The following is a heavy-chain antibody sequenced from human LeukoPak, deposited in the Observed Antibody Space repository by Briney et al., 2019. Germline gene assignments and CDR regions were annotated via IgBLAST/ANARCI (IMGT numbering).Heavy chain of an antibody. CDR2: INSDGSSI. D-gene: IGHD2-15*01. CDR1: GFTFSSYW. J-gene: IGHJ4*02. Sequence: AGGSLRLSCAASGFTFSSYWMYWARQAPGEGPVWVSRINSDGSSIRYADSVKGRFTISRDNAKNTLYLQMNSLRAEDTGVYYCAREGYIGIDYWGQGTLVTVSS. CDR3: AREGYIGIDY. V-gene: IGHV3-74*01.